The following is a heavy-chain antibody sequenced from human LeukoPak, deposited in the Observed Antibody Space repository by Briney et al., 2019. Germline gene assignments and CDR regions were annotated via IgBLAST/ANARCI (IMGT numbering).Heavy chain of an antibody. CDR1: GYTFTSYG. V-gene: IGHV1-18*01. CDR3: ARVGAVAGHRWSDEY. Sequence: EASVKVSCKASGYTFTSYGISWVRQAPGQGLEWMGWVSAYSGNTNYAQKLQGRVTMTIDTSTSTAYMELRSLRSDDTAVYYCARVGAVAGHRWSDEYWGQGTLVTVSS. J-gene: IGHJ4*02. CDR2: VSAYSGNT. D-gene: IGHD6-19*01.